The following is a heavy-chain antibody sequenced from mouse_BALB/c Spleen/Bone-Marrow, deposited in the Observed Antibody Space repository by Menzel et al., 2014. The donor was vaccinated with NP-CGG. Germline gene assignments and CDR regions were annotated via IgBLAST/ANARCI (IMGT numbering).Heavy chain of an antibody. CDR1: GYTFTSYW. D-gene: IGHD2-13*01. CDR2: INPSTGYT. V-gene: IGHV1-7*01. CDR3: ARRAVRYFDY. J-gene: IGHJ2*01. Sequence: QVQLKESGAELAKPGASVKMSCKASGYTFTSYWMHWVKQRPGQGLEWIGYINPSTGYTEYNQKFKDKATLTADKSSSTAYMQLSSLTSEDSAVYYCARRAVRYFDYWGQGTTLTVSS.